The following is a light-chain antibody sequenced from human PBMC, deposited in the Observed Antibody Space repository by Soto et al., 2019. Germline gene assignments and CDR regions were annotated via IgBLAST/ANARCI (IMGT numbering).Light chain of an antibody. V-gene: IGKV1-5*03. CDR1: QRINSW. CDR3: QQYNSYSWT. J-gene: IGKJ1*01. CDR2: KAS. Sequence: DIQMTQSPSTLSASVGDRVTITCRASQRINSWLAWYQQKPGKAPKLLIYKASSLESGVPSRFSGSGSGTEFSLTISSLQPDDFATYYCQQYNSYSWTFGQGTK.